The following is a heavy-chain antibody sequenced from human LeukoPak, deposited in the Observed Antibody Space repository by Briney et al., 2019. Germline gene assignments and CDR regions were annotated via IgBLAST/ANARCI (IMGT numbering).Heavy chain of an antibody. J-gene: IGHJ4*02. CDR1: GFTFSNAW. D-gene: IGHD5-12*01. CDR2: IKSKTDGGTT. V-gene: IGHV3-15*01. Sequence: GGSLRLSCAASGFTFSNAWMSWVRQAPGKGLEWVGRIKSKTDGGTTDYAAPVKGRFTISRDDSKNTLYLQMNSLKTEDTAVYYCTTGYGGYVDGSLDYWGQGTPVTASS. CDR3: TTGYGGYVDGSLDY.